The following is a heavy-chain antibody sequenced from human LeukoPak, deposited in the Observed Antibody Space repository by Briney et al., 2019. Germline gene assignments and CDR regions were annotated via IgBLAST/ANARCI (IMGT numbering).Heavy chain of an antibody. V-gene: IGHV1-18*01. CDR3: ARVGISGWYYYYYMDV. CDR1: GYTFTSYG. CDR2: ISAYNGNT. J-gene: IGHJ6*03. D-gene: IGHD6-19*01. Sequence: GASVKVSCKASGYTFTSYGISWVRQAPGQGLEWMGWISAYNGNTNYAQRLQGRVTMTTDTSTSTAYMELRSLRSDDTAVYYCARVGISGWYYYYYMDVWGKGTTVTVSS.